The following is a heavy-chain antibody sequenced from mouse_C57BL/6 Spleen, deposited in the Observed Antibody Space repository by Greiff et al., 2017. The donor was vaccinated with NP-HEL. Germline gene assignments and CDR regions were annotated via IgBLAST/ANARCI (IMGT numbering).Heavy chain of an antibody. CDR3: ARKGAFYGAGPYYAMDY. D-gene: IGHD2-10*01. CDR2: IHPNSGST. Sequence: QVQLQQPGAELVKPGASVKLSCKASGYTFTSYWMHWVKQRPGQGLEWIGMIHPNSGSTNYNEKFKSKATLTVDKSSSTAHMQLSSLTSEDSAVYYCARKGAFYGAGPYYAMDYWGQGTSVTVSS. J-gene: IGHJ4*01. V-gene: IGHV1-64*01. CDR1: GYTFTSYW.